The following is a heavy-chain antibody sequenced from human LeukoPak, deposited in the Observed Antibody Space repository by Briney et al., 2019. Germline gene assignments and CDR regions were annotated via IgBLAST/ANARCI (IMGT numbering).Heavy chain of an antibody. CDR3: ARAQLGSSWYPTDY. J-gene: IGHJ4*02. CDR1: GFTYSSYA. Sequence: GGSLRLSCAASGFTYSSYAMHWVRQAPGKGLEYVSAISSNGGSTYYANSVKGRFTISRDNSKNTLYLQMGSLRAEDMAVYYCARAQLGSSWYPTDYWGQGTLVTVSS. D-gene: IGHD6-13*01. CDR2: ISSNGGST. V-gene: IGHV3-64*01.